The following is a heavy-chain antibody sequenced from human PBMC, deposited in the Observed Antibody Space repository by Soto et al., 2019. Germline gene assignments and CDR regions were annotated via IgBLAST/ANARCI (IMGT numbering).Heavy chain of an antibody. Sequence: QVQLMQSGAEVKKPGSSVKVSCKASGGTFSTSAISWVRQAPGEGLEGVGGIMPVFATPDYAQKFQGRVTISADESTTTAYLELTSLTTDDTAVYYCARDKDRQQLGGNYYYILDVWGQGTAITVSS. CDR1: GGTFSTSA. V-gene: IGHV1-69*12. J-gene: IGHJ6*02. D-gene: IGHD3-3*02. CDR2: IMPVFATP. CDR3: ARDKDRQQLGGNYYYILDV.